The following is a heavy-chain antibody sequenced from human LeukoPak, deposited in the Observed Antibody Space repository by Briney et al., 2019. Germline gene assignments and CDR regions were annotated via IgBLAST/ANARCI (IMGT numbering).Heavy chain of an antibody. CDR2: IYYSGST. V-gene: IGHV4-39*07. Sequence: SETLSLTCTVSGGSISSSSYYRGWIRQPPGKGLEWIGSIYYSGSTYYNPSLKSRVTISVDTSKNQFSLKLSSVTAADTAVYYCASGDRGTVLAPSYYYYYYGMDVWGQGTTVTVSS. CDR3: ASGDRGTVLAPSYYYYYYGMDV. J-gene: IGHJ6*02. CDR1: GGSISSSSYY. D-gene: IGHD3-10*01.